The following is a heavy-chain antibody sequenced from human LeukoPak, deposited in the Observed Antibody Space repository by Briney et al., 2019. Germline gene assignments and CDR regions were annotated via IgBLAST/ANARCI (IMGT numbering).Heavy chain of an antibody. J-gene: IGHJ4*02. D-gene: IGHD6-13*01. CDR3: AHRPPGAAGVEWSFDY. V-gene: IGHV2-5*02. CDR1: GFSLTTGGVG. CDR2: IYWDDDK. Sequence: SGPTLVKPTQTLTLTCTFSGFSLTTGGVGVGWIRQPPGKALEWLAVIYWDDDKRYSPSLKGRLTISKDTSKNQVVLTMTNMDPVVTATYYCAHRPPGAAGVEWSFDYWGQGTLVTVSS.